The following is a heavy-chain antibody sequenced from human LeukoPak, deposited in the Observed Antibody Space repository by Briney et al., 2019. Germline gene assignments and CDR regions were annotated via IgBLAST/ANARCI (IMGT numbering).Heavy chain of an antibody. J-gene: IGHJ6*02. CDR2: IIPIFSTA. D-gene: IGHD2-2*01. V-gene: IGHV1-69*13. Sequence: SVKVSCKASGGTFSSYAISWVRQAPGQGLEWMGGIIPIFSTANYAQKFQGRVTITADESTSTAYMELSSLRSEDTAVYYCARYCSSTSCHVYYYYGMDVWGQGTTVTVSS. CDR3: ARYCSSTSCHVYYYYGMDV. CDR1: GGTFSSYA.